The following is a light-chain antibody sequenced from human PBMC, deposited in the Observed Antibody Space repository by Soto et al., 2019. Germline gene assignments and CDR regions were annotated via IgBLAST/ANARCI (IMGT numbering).Light chain of an antibody. Sequence: EIVMTQSPATLSVSPVERATLSCMASQSVSSNLAWYQQKPGQAPRLLIHGASTRATGIPARFSGSGSGTEFTLTISSLQSEDFAVYYCQQYNKWPPVTFGGGTKVDIK. V-gene: IGKV3-15*01. CDR3: QQYNKWPPVT. J-gene: IGKJ4*01. CDR2: GAS. CDR1: QSVSSN.